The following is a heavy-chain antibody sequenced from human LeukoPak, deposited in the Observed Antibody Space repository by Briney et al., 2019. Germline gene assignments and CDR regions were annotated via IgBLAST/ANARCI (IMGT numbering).Heavy chain of an antibody. Sequence: GGSLRLSCAASGFSFDAYAMHWVRHAPGKGLEWVSGISWNSGSIGYADSVKGRFTISRDNAKNSLYLQMNSLRAEDTALYYCAKDILTYSSSWSYFDYWGQGTLVTVSS. V-gene: IGHV3-9*01. CDR3: AKDILTYSSSWSYFDY. D-gene: IGHD6-13*01. J-gene: IGHJ4*02. CDR2: ISWNSGSI. CDR1: GFSFDAYA.